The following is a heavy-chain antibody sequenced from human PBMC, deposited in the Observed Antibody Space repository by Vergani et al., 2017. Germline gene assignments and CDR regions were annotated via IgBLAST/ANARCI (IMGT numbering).Heavy chain of an antibody. Sequence: VQLLESGGGLVQPGGSLRLSCAASGFTSSDYYMSWIRQAPGKGLEWVSYISSSGSTIYYADSVKGRFTISRDNAKKALYLQMNSLRAEDTAVYYCARGKYSYGYEPMRYGMDVWGQGTTVTVSS. CDR2: ISSSGSTI. J-gene: IGHJ6*02. D-gene: IGHD5-18*01. CDR1: GFTSSDYY. V-gene: IGHV3-11*01. CDR3: ARGKYSYGYEPMRYGMDV.